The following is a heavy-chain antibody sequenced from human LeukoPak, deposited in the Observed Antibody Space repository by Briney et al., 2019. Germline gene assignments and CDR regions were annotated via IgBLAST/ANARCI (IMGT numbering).Heavy chain of an antibody. Sequence: SETLSLTCTVSGGSISSYYWSWIRQPPGKGREWIGYVYYSGSTNYNPSLKSRVTISVDTSKNQFSLKLTSVTAADTAVYYCARDDGGPPPYIDYWGQGTPVTVSS. CDR2: VYYSGST. CDR3: ARDDGGPPPYIDY. J-gene: IGHJ4*02. D-gene: IGHD3-3*01. CDR1: GGSISSYY. V-gene: IGHV4-59*01.